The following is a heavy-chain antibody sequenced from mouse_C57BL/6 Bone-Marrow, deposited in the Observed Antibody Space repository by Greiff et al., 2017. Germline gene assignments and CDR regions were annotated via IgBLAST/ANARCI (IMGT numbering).Heavy chain of an antibody. CDR2: INPSNGGT. J-gene: IGHJ1*03. CDR3: SPYYSNYGWYFDV. CDR1: GYTFTSYW. Sequence: QVQLQQPGTELVKPGASVKLSCKASGYTFTSYWMHWVKQRPGHGLEWIGNINPSNGGTNYNEKFKSKATLTVDKSSSTAYMQLSILTSEDSAVYYCSPYYSNYGWYFDVWGTGTTVTVSS. D-gene: IGHD2-5*01. V-gene: IGHV1-53*01.